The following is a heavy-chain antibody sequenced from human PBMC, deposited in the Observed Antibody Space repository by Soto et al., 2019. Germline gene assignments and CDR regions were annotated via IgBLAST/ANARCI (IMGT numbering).Heavy chain of an antibody. CDR2: ISSDGSST. CDR1: GFTFSMSW. V-gene: IGHV3-74*01. D-gene: IGHD1-1*01. CDR3: ASSVVQVAPFDP. Sequence: EVQLVESGGDLVQPGGSLRLSCAASGFTFSMSWMHWVRQAPGKGLVWVSRISSDGSSTNYADSVKGRFTVSRDNAKNTLYLQMNSLRAEDTAVYYCASSVVQVAPFDPWGQGTLVTVSS. J-gene: IGHJ5*02.